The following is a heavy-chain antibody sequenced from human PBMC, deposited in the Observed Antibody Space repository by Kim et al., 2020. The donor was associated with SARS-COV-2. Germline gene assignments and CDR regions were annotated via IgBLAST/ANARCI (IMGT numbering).Heavy chain of an antibody. J-gene: IGHJ5*02. CDR2: IYYSGST. CDR3: ARGIIAAHPWWFDP. CDR1: GGSISSYY. Sequence: SETLSLTCTVSGGSISSYYWSWIRQPPGKGLEWIGYIYYSGSTNYNPSLKSRVTISIDTSKNQFTLKLSSVTAADSAVCYFARGIIAAHPWWFDPWGQGTLVTVSS. V-gene: IGHV4-59*13. D-gene: IGHD6-6*01.